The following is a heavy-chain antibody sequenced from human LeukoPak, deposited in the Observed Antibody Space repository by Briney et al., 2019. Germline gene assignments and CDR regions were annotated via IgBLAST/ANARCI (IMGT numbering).Heavy chain of an antibody. CDR2: IYTSGST. Sequence: NTSETLSLTCAVYGGSFSGYYWSWIRQPAGKGLEWIGRIYTSGSTNYNPSLKSRVTISVDTSKNQFSLKLSSVTAADTAVYYCARSGGSGSYYMGRYYYYMDVWGKGTTVTISS. CDR3: ARSGGSGSYYMGRYYYYMDV. J-gene: IGHJ6*03. D-gene: IGHD3-10*01. CDR1: GGSFSGYY. V-gene: IGHV4-59*10.